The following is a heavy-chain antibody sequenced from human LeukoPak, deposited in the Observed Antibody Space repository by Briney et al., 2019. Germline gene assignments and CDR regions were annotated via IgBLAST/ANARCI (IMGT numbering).Heavy chain of an antibody. Sequence: PGGSLRLSCAASGFTLSDYYMSWIRQAPGKGLEWVSYISSSGSTIYYADSVKGRFTISRDNAKNSLYLQMNSLRAEDTAMYYCARGFGADTAMGTYYYYMDVWGKGTTVTVSS. CDR1: GFTLSDYY. D-gene: IGHD5-18*01. V-gene: IGHV3-11*04. CDR2: ISSSGSTI. CDR3: ARGFGADTAMGTYYYYMDV. J-gene: IGHJ6*03.